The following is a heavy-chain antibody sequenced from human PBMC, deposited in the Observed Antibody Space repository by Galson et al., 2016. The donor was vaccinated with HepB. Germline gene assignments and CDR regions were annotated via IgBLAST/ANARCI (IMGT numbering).Heavy chain of an antibody. CDR3: AKDKRLAFDY. D-gene: IGHD1-1*01. CDR2: ISYDGSHK. Sequence: SLRLSCAASGFTFTNFGLHWVRQAPGKGLEWLSVISYDGSHKYYADSVKGRFTISRDNSNNMVYLQMDSLRAEDTGIYYCAKDKRLAFDYWGQGTLVTVSS. V-gene: IGHV3-30*18. CDR1: GFTFTNFG. J-gene: IGHJ4*02.